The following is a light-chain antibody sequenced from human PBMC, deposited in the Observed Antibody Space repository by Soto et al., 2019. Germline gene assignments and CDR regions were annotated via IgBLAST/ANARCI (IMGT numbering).Light chain of an antibody. Sequence: QSALTQPASVSGSPGQSITISCTGTSSDVGSYNLVSWYQQLPGTAPKLMIYEGSKRPSGVSNRFSGSKSGNTASLTISGLQAEDEADYYCCSYALSSTVVFGGGTKVTVL. CDR1: SSDVGSYNL. CDR2: EGS. CDR3: CSYALSSTVV. J-gene: IGLJ2*01. V-gene: IGLV2-23*01.